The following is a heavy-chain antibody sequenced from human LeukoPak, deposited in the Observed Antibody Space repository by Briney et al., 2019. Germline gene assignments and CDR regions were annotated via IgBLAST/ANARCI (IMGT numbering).Heavy chain of an antibody. D-gene: IGHD6-13*01. CDR2: IYHSGST. J-gene: IGHJ4*02. CDR3: AREEGIAAAGALEY. V-gene: IGHV4-38-2*02. CDR1: GYSISSGYY. Sequence: PSETLSLTCTVSGYSISSGYYWGWIRQPPGKGLKWIGSIYHSGSTYYNPSLKSRVTISVDTSKTQITLRLSSVTAADTAVYYCAREEGIAAAGALEYWGQGILVTVSS.